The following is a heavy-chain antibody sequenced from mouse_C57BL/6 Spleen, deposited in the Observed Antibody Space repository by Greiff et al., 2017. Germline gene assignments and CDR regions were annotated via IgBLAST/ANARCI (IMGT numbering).Heavy chain of an antibody. J-gene: IGHJ2*01. CDR2: IRMKYDNYAA. Sequence: EVKVEESGGGLVQPGGSMKLSCVASGFTFSNYWMNWVRQSPEQGLEWVAQIRMKYDNYAAHDAVSVKGRFTISRADSKSSVYLQMYNLRAEDTGIYYCTLTGTYFDYWGQGTTLTVSS. V-gene: IGHV6-3*01. CDR1: GFTFSNYW. CDR3: TLTGTYFDY. D-gene: IGHD4-1*01.